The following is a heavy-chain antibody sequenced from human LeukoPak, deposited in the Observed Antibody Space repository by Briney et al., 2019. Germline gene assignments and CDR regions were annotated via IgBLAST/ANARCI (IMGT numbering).Heavy chain of an antibody. CDR2: FDPEDGET. D-gene: IGHD1-7*01. CDR1: GYTLTELS. V-gene: IGHV1-24*01. J-gene: IGHJ6*02. CDR3: AAGITGTSGYHYGMDV. Sequence: GASVKVSCKVSGYTLTELSMHWVRQAPGKGLEWMGGFDPEDGETIYAQKFQGRVTMTEDTSTDTAYMELSSLRSEDTAVYYCAAGITGTSGYHYGMDVWGQGTTVTVSS.